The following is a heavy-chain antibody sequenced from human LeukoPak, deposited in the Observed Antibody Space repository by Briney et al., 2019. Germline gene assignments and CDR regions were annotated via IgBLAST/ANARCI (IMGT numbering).Heavy chain of an antibody. J-gene: IGHJ2*01. D-gene: IGHD5/OR15-5a*01. CDR1: GGSITSYY. CDR2: IYYSGNT. V-gene: IGHV4-59*08. CDR3: TRRVSSASLEYYFDL. Sequence: SETLSLTCPPYGGSITSYYWSWIRQPPGKGLEYVGYIYYSGNTNSNPSLNSRVTISVDTSKNQSSLKLSSGTAAHTAVNYCTRRVSSASLEYYFDLWGRGTLVTVSS.